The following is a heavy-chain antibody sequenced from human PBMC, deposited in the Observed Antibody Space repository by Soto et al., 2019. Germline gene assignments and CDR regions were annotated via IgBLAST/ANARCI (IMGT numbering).Heavy chain of an antibody. Sequence: QVQPEQWGAGLLKPSETLSLTCAVYGGSFTTYYGSWIRQPPGKGLEWLGEIKQSGSINYNPSPKSRVTISLDTSKRQASLKVSSVTVAETAVYYCAIGERDGDYDYWGQGTLVTVSS. CDR3: AIGERDGDYDY. J-gene: IGHJ4*02. CDR1: GGSFTTYY. V-gene: IGHV4-34*01. D-gene: IGHD4-17*01. CDR2: IKQSGSI.